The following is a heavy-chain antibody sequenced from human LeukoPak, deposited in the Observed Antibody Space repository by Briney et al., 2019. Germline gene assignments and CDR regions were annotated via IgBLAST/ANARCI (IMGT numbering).Heavy chain of an antibody. CDR3: ARGGNDFWSGYYKIDY. J-gene: IGHJ4*02. CDR2: IYYSGST. D-gene: IGHD3-3*01. V-gene: IGHV4-59*01. CDR1: GGSISSYY. Sequence: SETLSLTCTVSGGSISSYYWSWIRQPPGKGLEWIGYIYYSGSTNYNPSLKSRVTISVDTSKNQFSLKLSSVTAADTAVYYCARGGNDFWSGYYKIDYWGQGTLVTVSS.